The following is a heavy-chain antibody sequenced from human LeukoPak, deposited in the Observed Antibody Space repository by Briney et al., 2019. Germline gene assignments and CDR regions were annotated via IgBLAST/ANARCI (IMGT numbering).Heavy chain of an antibody. D-gene: IGHD6-13*01. J-gene: IGHJ4*02. Sequence: GGSLRLSCAASGFTFSSYTLNWVRQAPGRGLEWVSSIETSSTYIYYADSVRGRFTIPRDNAKNSLYLQMTSLRAEDAAVYYCAREPRGSWYLDYWGQGTLVTISS. CDR2: IETSSTYI. CDR1: GFTFSSYT. V-gene: IGHV3-21*01. CDR3: AREPRGSWYLDY.